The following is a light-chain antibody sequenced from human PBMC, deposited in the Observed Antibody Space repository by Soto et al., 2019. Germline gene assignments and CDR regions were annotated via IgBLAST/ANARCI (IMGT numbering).Light chain of an antibody. Sequence: EIVMTQSPATLSVSPGEGATLSCRASQTVHSDLAWYQQKPGQAPRLLIYGASARATGIPARFSGSGSGTEFTLTISSLQSEDFAVYYCQQYANWPPLTFGGGTKVEI. V-gene: IGKV3-15*01. CDR2: GAS. J-gene: IGKJ4*01. CDR1: QTVHSD. CDR3: QQYANWPPLT.